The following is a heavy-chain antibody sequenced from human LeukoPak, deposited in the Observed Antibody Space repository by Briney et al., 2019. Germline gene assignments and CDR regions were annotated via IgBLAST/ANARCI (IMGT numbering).Heavy chain of an antibody. Sequence: ASVKVSCKASGYTFTGYYMHWVRQAPGQGREGRGWINPNRGGTNYAQKFQGRVTMTRDTSISTAYMELSRLRSDDTAVYYCARDPYSSSWYPWDRVVYYYYGMDVWGQGTTVTVSS. D-gene: IGHD6-13*01. CDR1: GYTFTGYY. CDR3: ARDPYSSSWYPWDRVVYYYYGMDV. J-gene: IGHJ6*02. CDR2: INPNRGGT. V-gene: IGHV1-2*02.